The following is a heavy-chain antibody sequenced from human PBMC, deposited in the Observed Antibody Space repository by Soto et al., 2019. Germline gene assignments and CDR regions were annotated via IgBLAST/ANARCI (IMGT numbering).Heavy chain of an antibody. CDR3: AKKPPSTIQGWAFGMDV. D-gene: IGHD2-8*01. V-gene: IGHV3-53*02. CDR1: GFTVTSNY. Sequence: EVQLLETGGGLIQPGGSLRLSCLASGFTVTSNYMIWVRQPPGKGLEWVSTTFSGGSTNYADSVKGRFTISRDNSKNRVYLQMNNLRVEDTAVYYCAKKPPSTIQGWAFGMDVWGQGTTVSVSS. CDR2: TFSGGST. J-gene: IGHJ6*02.